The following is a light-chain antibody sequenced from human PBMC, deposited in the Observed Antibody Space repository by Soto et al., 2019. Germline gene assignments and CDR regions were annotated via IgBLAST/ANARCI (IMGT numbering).Light chain of an antibody. Sequence: EIVLTQSPGTLSLSPGEGATLSCRASQSISSSYLAWYQQKPGQAPRLLIYGTSSRAPGIPDRFSGTGSGTDFTLTISRLEPEDFAVYYCQQRSNWPPAYTFGQGTKLEIK. CDR2: GTS. CDR3: QQRSNWPPAYT. J-gene: IGKJ2*01. V-gene: IGKV3D-20*02. CDR1: QSISSSY.